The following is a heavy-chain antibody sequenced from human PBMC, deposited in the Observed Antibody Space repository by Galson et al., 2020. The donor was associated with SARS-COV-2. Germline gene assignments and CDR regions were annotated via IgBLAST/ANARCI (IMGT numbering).Heavy chain of an antibody. CDR1: GGPITNPAYY. J-gene: IGHJ4*02. CDR3: GRLSYDSTANYFAFDF. CDR2: IYYSGSA. D-gene: IGHD3-22*01. V-gene: IGHV4-39*01. Sequence: ETSETLSLTCTVSGGPITNPAYYWGWIRQSPGQGLQWIARIYYSGSASYSPSLKSRVTISVDTSKNQLSLNRRSMTAADTAVYYWGRLSYDSTANYFAFDFWGQGTQVTVSS.